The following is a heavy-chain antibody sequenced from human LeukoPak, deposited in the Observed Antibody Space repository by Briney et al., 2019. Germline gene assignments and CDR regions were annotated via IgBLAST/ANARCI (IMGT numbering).Heavy chain of an antibody. CDR2: INSDGSST. V-gene: IGHV3-74*01. CDR3: ARVSGDYWAIDY. CDR1: GFTFSNYR. D-gene: IGHD4-17*01. J-gene: IGHJ4*02. Sequence: GGSLRLSCAASGFTFSNYRMHCVRQAPGKGLVWVSRINSDGSSTRYADSVKGRFTISRDNAKNTLYLQMNSLRAEDTAVYFCARVSGDYWAIDYWGQGTLVTVSS.